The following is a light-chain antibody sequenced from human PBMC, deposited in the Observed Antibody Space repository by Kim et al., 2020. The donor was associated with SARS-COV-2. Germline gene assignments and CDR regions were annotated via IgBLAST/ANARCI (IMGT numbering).Light chain of an antibody. CDR1: QSVFYSPKNKND. CDR3: QQYYNTPRT. J-gene: IGKJ1*01. Sequence: DIVMTQSPDSLAVSLGERATINCKSSQSVFYSPKNKNDLAWYQQKVGQPPKLLIYWASTRESGVPDRFSGSGYGTDFTLTISSLEAEDVAVYYCQQYYNTPRTFGQGTKVDIK. V-gene: IGKV4-1*01. CDR2: WAS.